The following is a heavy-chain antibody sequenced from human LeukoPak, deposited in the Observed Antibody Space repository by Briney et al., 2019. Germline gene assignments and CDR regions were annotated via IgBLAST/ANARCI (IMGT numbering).Heavy chain of an antibody. CDR1: GFTFSTYW. D-gene: IGHD5-12*01. Sequence: GGSLRLSCAASGFTFSTYWMSWVRQAPGKGLEWVANIRQDGSVKNYVDSVKGRFTISRDNAKNSLYLQMNSLRADDTAMYYCVRGGYGPDYWGQGTLVTVSS. V-gene: IGHV3-7*03. J-gene: IGHJ4*02. CDR2: IRQDGSVK. CDR3: VRGGYGPDY.